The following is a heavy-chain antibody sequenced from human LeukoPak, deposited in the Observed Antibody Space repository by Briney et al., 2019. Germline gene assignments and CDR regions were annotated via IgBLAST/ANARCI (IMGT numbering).Heavy chain of an antibody. CDR1: GASVGDYY. Sequence: SETLSHTCTVPGASVGDYYWSWIRQAAGKGLEWLGRIYTSGNTIYNPSLQSRVTISVDVSKNQFSLRLISMTAAYTGIYYCAVDNRDIWGQGTLVTVSS. J-gene: IGHJ4*02. CDR2: IYTSGNT. D-gene: IGHD2/OR15-2a*01. V-gene: IGHV4-4*07. CDR3: AVDNRDI.